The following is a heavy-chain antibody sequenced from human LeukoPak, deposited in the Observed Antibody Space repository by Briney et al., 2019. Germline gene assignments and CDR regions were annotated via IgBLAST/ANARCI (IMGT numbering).Heavy chain of an antibody. D-gene: IGHD4/OR15-4a*01. J-gene: IGHJ4*02. CDR1: GDAISNGGYY. V-gene: IGHV4-31*03. CDR2: IYYSGST. CDR3: ARGSPNDYGDHGTFDY. Sequence: SETLSLTCTVYGDAISNGGYYWSWIRQHPGEGLEWIGFIYYSGSTYYNPSLKSRVMISVDTSKNQFSLKLNSMTAADTAVYYCARGSPNDYGDHGTFDYWGQGTLVTVSS.